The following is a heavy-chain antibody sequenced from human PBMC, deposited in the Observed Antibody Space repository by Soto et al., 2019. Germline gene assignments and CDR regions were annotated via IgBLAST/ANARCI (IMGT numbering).Heavy chain of an antibody. CDR2: IYYSGST. J-gene: IGHJ5*02. Sequence: SETLSLTCGVYGGSFSGYYWSWIRQHPGKGLERIGYIYYSGSTYYNPSLKSRVTISVDTSKNQFSLKLSSVTAADTAVYYCAREKKRGYSYGETNWFDPWGQGTLVTVSS. D-gene: IGHD5-18*01. CDR3: AREKKRGYSYGETNWFDP. CDR1: GGSFSGYY. V-gene: IGHV4-31*11.